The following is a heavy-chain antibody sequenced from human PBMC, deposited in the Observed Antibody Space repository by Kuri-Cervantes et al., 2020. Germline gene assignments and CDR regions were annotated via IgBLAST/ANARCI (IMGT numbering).Heavy chain of an antibody. V-gene: IGHV2-5*02. Sequence: SGPTLVKPTQTLTLTCTFSGFSLSTSGVGVGWIRQPPGKALEWLALIYWDDDKRYSPSLKSRLTITKDTSKNQVVLTMINMDPVDTATYYCTHKVLNDPFEYWGQGTLVTVSS. D-gene: IGHD1-1*01. J-gene: IGHJ4*02. CDR2: IYWDDDK. CDR3: THKVLNDPFEY. CDR1: GFSLSTSGVG.